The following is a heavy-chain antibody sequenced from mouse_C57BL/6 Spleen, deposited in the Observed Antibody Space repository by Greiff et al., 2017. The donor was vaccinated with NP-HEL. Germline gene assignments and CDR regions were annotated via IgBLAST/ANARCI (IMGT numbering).Heavy chain of an antibody. J-gene: IGHJ3*01. CDR3: ASLPSGYYGSSGFAY. V-gene: IGHV14-3*01. D-gene: IGHD1-1*01. CDR1: GFNIKNTY. CDR2: IDPANGNT. Sequence: EVQLQESVAELVRPGASVKLSCTASGFNIKNTYMHWVKQRPEQGLEWIGRIDPANGNTKYAPKFQGKATITADTSSNTAYLQLSSLTSEDTAIYYCASLPSGYYGSSGFAYWGQGTLVTVSA.